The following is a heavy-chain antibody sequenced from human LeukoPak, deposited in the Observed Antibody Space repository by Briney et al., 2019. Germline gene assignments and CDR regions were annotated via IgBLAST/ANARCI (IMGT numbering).Heavy chain of an antibody. V-gene: IGHV4-34*01. D-gene: IGHD5-24*01. CDR2: INHSGST. CDR3: ARGWLQFSFDY. CDR1: GGSFSGYH. Sequence: SETLSLTCAAYGGSFSGYHWSWIRQPPGKGLEWIGEINHSGSTKYNPSLKSRVTISVDTSRNQFSLKVSSVTAADTAVYYCARGWLQFSFDYWGQGTPVTVSS. J-gene: IGHJ4*02.